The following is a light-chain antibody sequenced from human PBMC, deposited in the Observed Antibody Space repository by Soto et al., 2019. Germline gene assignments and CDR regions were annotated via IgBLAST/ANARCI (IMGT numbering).Light chain of an antibody. V-gene: IGKV1-39*01. CDR3: QQSYITPWT. CDR2: AAS. J-gene: IGKJ1*01. Sequence: VQMTQSPSSLSASVGDRFTITCRASQRVNNYLNWYQQKPGEAPKLLISAASSLQIGVPSRFGGSGSGTDFTLAISGLQPEDFAIYYCQQSYITPWTFGQGTKVDIK. CDR1: QRVNNY.